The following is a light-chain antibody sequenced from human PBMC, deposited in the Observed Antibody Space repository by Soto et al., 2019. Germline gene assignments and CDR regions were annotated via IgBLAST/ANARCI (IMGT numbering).Light chain of an antibody. CDR3: QKYNRAPFT. Sequence: DIQMTQSPSSLSASVGDRVTITCRASQGISNYVAWYQQKPGKVPKLLIYTASTLQSGVPSRFSGSGSGTDFTLTISSLQPEDGATYYCQKYNRAPFTGGAGTKVDIK. CDR1: QGISNY. CDR2: TAS. J-gene: IGKJ3*01. V-gene: IGKV1-27*01.